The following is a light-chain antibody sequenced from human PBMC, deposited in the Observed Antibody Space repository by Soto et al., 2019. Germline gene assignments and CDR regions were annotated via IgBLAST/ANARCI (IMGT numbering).Light chain of an antibody. Sequence: DIQMTQSPSTLSASVGDRVTITCRASQTIDSWLAWYQQRPGKPPNLLIFDASTLQSGVPSRFSGSGSGTEFTLTISSLQPDDFATYYCQQYNTFSTFGQGTKVDI. J-gene: IGKJ1*01. CDR1: QTIDSW. V-gene: IGKV1-5*01. CDR2: DAS. CDR3: QQYNTFST.